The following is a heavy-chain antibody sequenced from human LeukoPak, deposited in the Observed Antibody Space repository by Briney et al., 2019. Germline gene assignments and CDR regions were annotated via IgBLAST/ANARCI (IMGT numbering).Heavy chain of an antibody. CDR2: IYYTGRT. J-gene: IGHJ5*02. CDR1: GGSISSSSHP. CDR3: AQSLGSSNWIGSWFDP. D-gene: IGHD6-13*01. Sequence: KSSETLALTCTVSGGSISSSSHPWGWIRQPPGKGLEWTGSIYYTGRTYYNPALKSRVTISVDTSKNQFSLKLSSVTAADTAVYYCAQSLGSSNWIGSWFDPWGQGTLVTVSS. V-gene: IGHV4-39*01.